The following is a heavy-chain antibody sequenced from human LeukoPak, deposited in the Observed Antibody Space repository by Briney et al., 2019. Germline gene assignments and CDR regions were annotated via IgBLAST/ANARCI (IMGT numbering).Heavy chain of an antibody. CDR2: IYYSGST. Sequence: SETLSLTSTVSGGSISSYYWSWIRQPPGKGLEWIGYIYYSGSTNYNPSLKSRVTISVDTSKNQFSLKLSSVAAADTAVYYCARSGYSYGYSWFDPWGQGTLVTVSS. D-gene: IGHD5-18*01. CDR3: ARSGYSYGYSWFDP. V-gene: IGHV4-59*01. CDR1: GGSISSYY. J-gene: IGHJ5*02.